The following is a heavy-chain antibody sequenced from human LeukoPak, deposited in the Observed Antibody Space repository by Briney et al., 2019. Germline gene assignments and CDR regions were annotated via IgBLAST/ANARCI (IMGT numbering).Heavy chain of an antibody. Sequence: GGSLRLSCAASGFTVSSNYMSWVRQAPGKGLEWVANIKQGSSEKYYVDSVKGRFTISRDDAKNSLYLQMNSLRAEDTAVYYCASHSTGWNLGYWGQGTLVTVSS. CDR1: GFTVSSNY. CDR3: ASHSTGWNLGY. CDR2: IKQGSSEK. V-gene: IGHV3-7*02. J-gene: IGHJ4*02. D-gene: IGHD6-19*01.